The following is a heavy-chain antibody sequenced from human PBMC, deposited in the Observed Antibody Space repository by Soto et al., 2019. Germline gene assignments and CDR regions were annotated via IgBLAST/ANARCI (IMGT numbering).Heavy chain of an antibody. CDR3: ARRPNLGYCSGGSCYQLYYFDY. CDR2: IYYSGST. J-gene: IGHJ4*02. V-gene: IGHV4-39*01. CDR1: GCSISSSSYY. D-gene: IGHD2-15*01. Sequence: SETLSLPCTVSGCSISSSSYYWGWIRQPPGKGLEWIGSIYYSGSTYYNPSLKSRVTISVDTSKNQFSLKLSSVTAADTAVYYCARRPNLGYCSGGSCYQLYYFDYWGQGTLVTVSS.